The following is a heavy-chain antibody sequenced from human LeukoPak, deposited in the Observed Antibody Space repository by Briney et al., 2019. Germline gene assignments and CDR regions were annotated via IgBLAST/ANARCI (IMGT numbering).Heavy chain of an antibody. Sequence: GRSLRLSCAASGFTFSSYGMHWVRQAPGKGLEWVAVIWYDGSNKYYADSVKGRFTISRDNSKNTLYLQMNSLRAEDTAVYYCAKSRYSSSFAYFDYWGQGTLVTVSS. CDR3: AKSRYSSSFAYFDY. CDR1: GFTFSSYG. D-gene: IGHD6-13*01. J-gene: IGHJ4*02. V-gene: IGHV3-33*06. CDR2: IWYDGSNK.